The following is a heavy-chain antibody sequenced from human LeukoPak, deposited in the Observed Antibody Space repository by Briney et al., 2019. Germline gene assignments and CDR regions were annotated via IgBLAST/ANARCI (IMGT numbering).Heavy chain of an antibody. CDR1: GGTFSSYA. D-gene: IGHD3-3*01. Sequence: PVKVSCKASGGTFSSYAISWVRQAPGHGLEWMGGIIPIFPTANYAQKFQGRVTITADESTSTAYMELSSLRSEDTAVYYCARGYDFWSGYDYWGQGTLVTVSS. V-gene: IGHV1-69*13. CDR3: ARGYDFWSGYDY. CDR2: IIPIFPTA. J-gene: IGHJ4*02.